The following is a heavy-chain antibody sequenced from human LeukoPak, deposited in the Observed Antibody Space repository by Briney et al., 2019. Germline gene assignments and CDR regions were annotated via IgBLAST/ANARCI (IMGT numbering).Heavy chain of an antibody. D-gene: IGHD2-8*02. CDR1: GGSFSGYY. Sequence: SETLSLTCAVYGGSFSGYYWSWIRQPPGKGLEWIGEINHSGSANYNPSLKRRVTISVDTSKNQFSLKRSSVTAADTAVYYCAITGPTPGTFDYWGQGTLVNVSS. J-gene: IGHJ4*02. CDR2: INHSGSA. CDR3: AITGPTPGTFDY. V-gene: IGHV4-34*01.